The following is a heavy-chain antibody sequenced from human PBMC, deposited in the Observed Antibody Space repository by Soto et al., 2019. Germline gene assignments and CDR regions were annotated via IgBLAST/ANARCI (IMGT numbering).Heavy chain of an antibody. Sequence: QVQLVESGGGVVQPGRSLRLSCAASGFTFSHYAMHWVRQAPGKGLEWVALMSYDGSNEYYADSVKGRFTISRDNYNNTLYLQMNSLRAEDTAVYYCANDGSHNFVYWGQGTLVTVSS. CDR2: MSYDGSNE. CDR3: ANDGSHNFVY. CDR1: GFTFSHYA. D-gene: IGHD1-26*01. J-gene: IGHJ4*02. V-gene: IGHV3-30*18.